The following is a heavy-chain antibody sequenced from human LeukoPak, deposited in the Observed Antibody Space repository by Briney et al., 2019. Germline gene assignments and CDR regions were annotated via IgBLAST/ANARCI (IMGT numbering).Heavy chain of an antibody. CDR1: GYTFTGYY. Sequence: GASVKVSCKASGYTFTGYYMHWVRQAPGQGLEWMGWINPNSGGTNHAQKFQGRVTMTRDTSISTAYMELSRLRSDDTAVYYCARGYGGNLGIDYWGQGTLVTVSS. CDR2: INPNSGGT. V-gene: IGHV1-2*02. CDR3: ARGYGGNLGIDY. J-gene: IGHJ4*02. D-gene: IGHD4-23*01.